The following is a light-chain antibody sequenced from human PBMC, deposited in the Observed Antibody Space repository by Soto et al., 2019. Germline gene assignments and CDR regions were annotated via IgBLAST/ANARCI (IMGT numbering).Light chain of an antibody. CDR1: SSNIGAGYD. J-gene: IGLJ3*02. CDR3: QSYDTSLSVV. V-gene: IGLV1-40*01. CDR2: ANI. Sequence: QSVLTQPPSVSGAPGQRVTISCTGSSSNIGAGYDVHWYQQLPGTAPKLLIYANINRPSGVPDRFSGSKSDTSASLAITGLQAEDEADYYCQSYDTSLSVVFGGGTKLTVL.